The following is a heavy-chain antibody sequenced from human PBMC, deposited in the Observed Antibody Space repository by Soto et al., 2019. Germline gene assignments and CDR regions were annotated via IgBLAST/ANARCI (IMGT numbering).Heavy chain of an antibody. CDR3: ARALYSSSWYPLDYYYYYGMDV. D-gene: IGHD6-13*01. Sequence: GASVKVSCKASGYTFTGYYMHWVRQAPGQGLEWMGWINPNSGGTNYAQKFQGWVTMTRDTSISTAYMELSRVRSDDTAVYYCARALYSSSWYPLDYYYYYGMDVWGQGTTITVSS. J-gene: IGHJ6*02. CDR1: GYTFTGYY. CDR2: INPNSGGT. V-gene: IGHV1-2*04.